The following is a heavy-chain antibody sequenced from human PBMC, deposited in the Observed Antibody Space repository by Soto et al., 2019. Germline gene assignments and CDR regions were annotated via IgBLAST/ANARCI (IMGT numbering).Heavy chain of an antibody. Sequence: ASVKVSCKASGGTFSSYAISWVRQAPGQGLEWMGRIIPILGIANYAQKFQGRVTITADKSTSTAYMELSSLRSEDTAVYYCAREGVVVVTHYYYYYGMDVWGQGTTVTVSS. V-gene: IGHV1-69*04. J-gene: IGHJ6*02. CDR1: GGTFSSYA. CDR2: IIPILGIA. CDR3: AREGVVVVTHYYYYYGMDV. D-gene: IGHD2-21*02.